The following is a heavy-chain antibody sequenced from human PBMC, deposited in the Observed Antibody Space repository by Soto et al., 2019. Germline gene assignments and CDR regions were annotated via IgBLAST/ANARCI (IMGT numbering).Heavy chain of an antibody. CDR2: LDPGDSSA. J-gene: IGHJ4*02. D-gene: IGHD2-2*01. CDR1: GYTFLSFW. CDR3: ARGYCSRADCYSGS. V-gene: IGHV5-10-1*01. Sequence: PRASRKISCHGSGYTFLSFWIVWVRQVPGKSLEWLGRLDPGDSSATYSPTFQGHVSISADRSTRSAYLHWRSLRASDTAIYFCARGYCSRADCYSGSCGQGRLVAASS.